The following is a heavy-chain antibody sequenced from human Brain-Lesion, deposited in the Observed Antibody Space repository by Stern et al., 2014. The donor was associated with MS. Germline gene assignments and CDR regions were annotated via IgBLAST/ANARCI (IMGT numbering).Heavy chain of an antibody. J-gene: IGHJ4*02. CDR3: ARHDSVPRPSQLYSARDRGPGYFDY. V-gene: IGHV4-39*01. Sequence: QVQLQESGPGLVKPSETLSLTCTVSGGSISSSTYYWAWIRQPPGKGLEWIGNIYYSGFTYHNPSLKSRVTISVDRSKNQFSLKLSSVTAADTAIYYCARHDSVPRPSQLYSARDRGPGYFDYWGQGTLVTVSS. CDR1: GGSISSSTYY. CDR2: IYYSGFT. D-gene: IGHD1-26*01.